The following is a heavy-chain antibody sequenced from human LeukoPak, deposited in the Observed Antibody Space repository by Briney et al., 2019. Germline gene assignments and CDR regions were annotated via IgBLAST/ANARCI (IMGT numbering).Heavy chain of an antibody. Sequence: GGSLRLSCAVSGLSSNYMSWVRQAPGKGLEWVSVIYGDGTTHYADSVEGRFTISRDSSKNTLYLQMTSLRDEDTAVFYCARVNRLTGTHYYYMDVWGKGTTVTVSS. CDR1: GLSSNY. CDR3: ARVNRLTGTHYYYMDV. CDR2: IYGDGTT. D-gene: IGHD1-20*01. V-gene: IGHV3-53*01. J-gene: IGHJ6*03.